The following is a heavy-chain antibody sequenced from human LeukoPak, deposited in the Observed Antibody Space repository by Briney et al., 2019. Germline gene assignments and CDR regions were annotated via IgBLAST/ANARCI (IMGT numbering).Heavy chain of an antibody. J-gene: IGHJ4*02. CDR3: AKESLFGGSSSGYFDY. CDR2: ISWNSGSI. Sequence: GGSLRLSCAASGFTFDDYAMHWVRQAPGKGLEWVSGISWNSGSIGYADSVKGRFTNSRDNAKNSLYLQMNSLRAEDMALYYCAKESLFGGSSSGYFDYWGQGTLVTVSS. D-gene: IGHD6-6*01. V-gene: IGHV3-9*03. CDR1: GFTFDDYA.